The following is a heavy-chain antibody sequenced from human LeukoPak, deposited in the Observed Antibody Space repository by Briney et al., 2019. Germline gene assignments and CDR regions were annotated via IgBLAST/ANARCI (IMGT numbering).Heavy chain of an antibody. CDR1: GYTFTSYD. D-gene: IGHD3-10*01. CDR2: INPNSGNT. V-gene: IGHV1-8*01. Sequence: ASVKVSCKASGYTFTSYDINWVRQATGQGLEWMGWINPNSGNTGYAQKFQGRVTMTRNTSISTAYMELSSLRSEDTAVYYCARGGAMVRGVANYYYYGMDVWGQGTTVTVSS. CDR3: ARGGAMVRGVANYYYYGMDV. J-gene: IGHJ6*02.